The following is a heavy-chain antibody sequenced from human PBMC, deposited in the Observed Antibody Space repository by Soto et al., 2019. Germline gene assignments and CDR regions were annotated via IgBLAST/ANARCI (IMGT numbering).Heavy chain of an antibody. J-gene: IGHJ6*02. CDR1: GYTFTGYY. CDR3: ARDGAYCSGGSCYSAVGYGMDV. CDR2: INPNSGGT. Sequence: ASVKVSCKASGYTFTGYYMHCVRQAPGQGLEWMGWINPNSGGTNYAQKFQGWVTMTRDTSISTAYMELSRLRSDDTAVYYCARDGAYCSGGSCYSAVGYGMDVWGQGTTVTVSS. D-gene: IGHD2-15*01. V-gene: IGHV1-2*04.